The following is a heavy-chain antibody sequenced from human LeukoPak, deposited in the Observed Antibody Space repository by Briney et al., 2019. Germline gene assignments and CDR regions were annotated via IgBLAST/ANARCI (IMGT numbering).Heavy chain of an antibody. CDR1: GFTFSSYA. J-gene: IGHJ4*02. V-gene: IGHV3-23*01. D-gene: IGHD6-19*01. Sequence: GGSLRLSCAASGFTFSSYAMSWVRQAPGKGLEWVSAISGSGDSTYYADSVKGRFTISRDYSKNTLYLQRNSLRAEDTAVYYCAKGREAPWCTSGWYDYWGQGTLVTVSS. CDR3: AKGREAPWCTSGWYDY. CDR2: ISGSGDST.